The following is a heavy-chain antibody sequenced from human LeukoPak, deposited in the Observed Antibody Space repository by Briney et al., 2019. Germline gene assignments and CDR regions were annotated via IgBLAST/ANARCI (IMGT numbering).Heavy chain of an antibody. CDR3: ATYRGRDYCWGLDY. J-gene: IGHJ4*02. CDR2: ISHRGST. CDR1: GGSFSAYY. Sequence: PSETLSLTCGVYGGSFSAYYWIWIRQPPGKGLEWIGEISHRGSTNYNPSLKSRVTISLDTSKNQFSLKLRSVTAADTAVYYCATYRGRDYCWGLDYWDQGNLVTVSS. D-gene: IGHD2-21*01. V-gene: IGHV4-34*01.